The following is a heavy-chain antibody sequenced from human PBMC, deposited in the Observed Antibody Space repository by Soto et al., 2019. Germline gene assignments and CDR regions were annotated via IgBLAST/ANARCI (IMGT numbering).Heavy chain of an antibody. D-gene: IGHD3-16*02. V-gene: IGHV3-64*01. CDR3: ARGEVMITFGGVIDPTPFDY. CDR1: GFTFSSYA. CDR2: ISSNGGST. J-gene: IGHJ4*02. Sequence: AGGSLRLSCAASGFTFSSYAMHWVRQAPGKGLEYVSAISSNGGSTYYANSVKGRFTISRDNSKNTLYLQMGSLRAEDMAVYYCARGEVMITFGGVIDPTPFDYWGQGTLVTVSS.